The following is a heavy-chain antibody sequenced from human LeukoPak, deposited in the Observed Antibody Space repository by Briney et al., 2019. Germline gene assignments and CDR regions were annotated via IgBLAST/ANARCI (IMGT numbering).Heavy chain of an antibody. CDR3: ARSGDVVRGAYFDY. D-gene: IGHD3-10*01. CDR1: GGSIASSSYY. CDR2: IYYTGNT. V-gene: IGHV4-39*01. Sequence: SETLSLTCTVSGGSIASSSYYWGWIRQPPGKGLEWIGTIYYTGNTYYNPSLKSRVTISVDTSKNQFSVNLSSVTAADTAVYHCARSGDVVRGAYFDYWGQGTLVTVSS. J-gene: IGHJ4*02.